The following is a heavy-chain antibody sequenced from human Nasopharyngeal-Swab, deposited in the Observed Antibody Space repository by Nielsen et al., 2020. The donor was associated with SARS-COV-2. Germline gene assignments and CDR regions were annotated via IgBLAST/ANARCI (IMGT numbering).Heavy chain of an antibody. CDR2: IYYSGST. CDR3: VGSSWYGDYYYYYGMDV. J-gene: IGHJ6*02. V-gene: IGHV4-39*07. Sequence: GSLRLSCTVSGGSISGSSYYWGWIRQPPGKGLEWIGSIYYSGSTYYNPSLKSRVTISVDTSKNQFSLKLSSVTAADTAVYYCVGSSWYGDYYYYYGMDVWGQGTTVTVSS. D-gene: IGHD6-13*01. CDR1: GGSISGSSYY.